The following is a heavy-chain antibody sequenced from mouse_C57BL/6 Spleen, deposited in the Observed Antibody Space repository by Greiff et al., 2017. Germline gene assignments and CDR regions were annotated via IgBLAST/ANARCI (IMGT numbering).Heavy chain of an antibody. CDR3: AYYGSSFYAMDY. D-gene: IGHD1-1*01. J-gene: IGHJ4*01. Sequence: VQLQESGAELVKPGASVKISCKASGYAFSSYWMNWVKQRPGKGLEWIGQIYPGDGDTNYNGKFKGKATLTADKSSSTAYMQLSSLTSEDSAVYFCAYYGSSFYAMDYWGQGTSVTVSS. CDR1: GYAFSSYW. CDR2: IYPGDGDT. V-gene: IGHV1-80*01.